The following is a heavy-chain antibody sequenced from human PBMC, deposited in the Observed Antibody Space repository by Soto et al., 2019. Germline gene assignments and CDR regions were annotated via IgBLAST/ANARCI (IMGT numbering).Heavy chain of an antibody. CDR2: INPDGGAT. Sequence: GGSLRLSCAVSGFTFDDNAMHWVRQAPEKGLEWVSGINPDGGATNYADSVKGRFTISRDNAKNTLYLQMNSLRAEDTAVFYCGRGGSDSPMAPGYWGQGTLVTVSS. CDR3: GRGGSDSPMAPGY. J-gene: IGHJ4*02. CDR1: GFTFDDNA. D-gene: IGHD5-18*01. V-gene: IGHV3-74*01.